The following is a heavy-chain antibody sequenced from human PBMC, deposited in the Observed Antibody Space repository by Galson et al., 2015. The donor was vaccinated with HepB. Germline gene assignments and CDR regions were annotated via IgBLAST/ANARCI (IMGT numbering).Heavy chain of an antibody. CDR1: GFTFSSYA. D-gene: IGHD1-26*01. Sequence: SLRLSCAASGFTFSSYAMSWVRQAPGKGLEWVSAISGSGGSTYYADSVRGRFTISRDNSKNTLYLQMNSLRAEDTAVYYCAKDPSGLYSGSYSKAGPFDYWGQGTLVTVSS. CDR2: ISGSGGST. V-gene: IGHV3-23*01. CDR3: AKDPSGLYSGSYSKAGPFDY. J-gene: IGHJ4*02.